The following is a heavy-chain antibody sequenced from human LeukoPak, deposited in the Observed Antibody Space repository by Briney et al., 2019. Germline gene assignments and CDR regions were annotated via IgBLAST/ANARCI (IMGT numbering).Heavy chain of an antibody. CDR1: GFTFSSYG. CDR2: IRYDGSNK. V-gene: IGHV3-30*02. Sequence: PGGSLRLSCAASGFTFSSYGMHWVRQAPGKGLEWVAFIRYDGSNKYYADSVKGRFTISRDNSKNTLYLQMSSLRAEDTAVYYCALSSSWYGGFFDYWGQGTLVTVSS. J-gene: IGHJ4*02. CDR3: ALSSSWYGGFFDY. D-gene: IGHD6-13*01.